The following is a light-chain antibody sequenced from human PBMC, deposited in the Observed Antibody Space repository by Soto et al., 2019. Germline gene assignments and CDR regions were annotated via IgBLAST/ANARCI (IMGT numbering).Light chain of an antibody. CDR3: QKYGDSPFA. J-gene: IGKJ3*01. Sequence: EIVLTQSPGTLSLSPGERATLSCRASQSIYINSLAWYQHKRGQAPRLLIYAATVRATAVPDRFNGSGSGTDFALTISRLEPEDSAMYYCQKYGDSPFAFGPGTKVDNK. CDR1: QSIYINS. V-gene: IGKV3-20*01. CDR2: AAT.